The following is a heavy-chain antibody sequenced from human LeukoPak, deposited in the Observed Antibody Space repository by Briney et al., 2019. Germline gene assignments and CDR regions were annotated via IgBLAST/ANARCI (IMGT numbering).Heavy chain of an antibody. V-gene: IGHV4-30-4*08. D-gene: IGHD1/OR15-1a*01. CDR3: ARVAVITGTKRFTGFVP. CDR2: IYYSGST. J-gene: IGHJ5*02. CDR1: GGSISSGDYY. Sequence: SQTLSFTCTVSGGSISSGDYYWSWIRQPPGKGLEWIGYIYYSGSTYYNPPLKSRVTISVATPKNNFFLIPRSATAEHRAVYYCARVAVITGTKRFTGFVPWGQGTLVTLSS.